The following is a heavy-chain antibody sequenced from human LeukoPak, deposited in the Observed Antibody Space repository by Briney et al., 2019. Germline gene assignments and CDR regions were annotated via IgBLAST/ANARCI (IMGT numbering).Heavy chain of an antibody. CDR2: IYYSGST. CDR1: GGSISSSSYY. Sequence: SETLSLTCTVSGGSISSSSYYWGWIRQPPGKGLEWIGSIYYSGSTYYNPSLKSRVTISVDTSKNQFSLKLSSVTAADTAVYYCARVDYYDSSGSLGWFDPWGQGTLVTVSS. J-gene: IGHJ5*02. CDR3: ARVDYYDSSGSLGWFDP. D-gene: IGHD3-22*01. V-gene: IGHV4-39*07.